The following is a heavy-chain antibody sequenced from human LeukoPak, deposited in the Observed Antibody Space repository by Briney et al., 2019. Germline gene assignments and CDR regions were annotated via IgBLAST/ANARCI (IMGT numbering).Heavy chain of an antibody. J-gene: IGHJ4*02. CDR3: ARVGSIAAPSDY. CDR1: GFRFSSYS. Sequence: GGSLRLSCAASGFRFSSYSMNWVRQAPGKGLEWVSYISHTGSTMSYADSVKGRFTISRDNAKNSLYLQMNSLRAEDTAVYYCARVGSIAAPSDYWGQGTLVTVSS. D-gene: IGHD6-6*01. CDR2: ISHTGSTM. V-gene: IGHV3-48*04.